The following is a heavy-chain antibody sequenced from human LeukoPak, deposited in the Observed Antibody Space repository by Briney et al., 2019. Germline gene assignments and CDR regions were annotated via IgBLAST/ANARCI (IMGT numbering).Heavy chain of an antibody. D-gene: IGHD6-13*01. V-gene: IGHV3-30-3*02. CDR2: ISYDGSNK. J-gene: IGHJ6*02. Sequence: PGGSLRLSCAASGFTFSSYAMHWVRQAPGKGLEWVAVISYDGSNKYYADSVKGRFTISRDNSKNTLYLQMNSLRAEDTAVYYCAKDQMTGYSSSWYIQRRYGMNVWGQGTTVTVSS. CDR3: AKDQMTGYSSSWYIQRRYGMNV. CDR1: GFTFSSYA.